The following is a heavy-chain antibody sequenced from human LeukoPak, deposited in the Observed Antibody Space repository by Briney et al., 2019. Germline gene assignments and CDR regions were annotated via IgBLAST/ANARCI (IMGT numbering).Heavy chain of an antibody. CDR1: GGSISSSIHY. Sequence: PSETLSLTCAVSGGSISSSIHYWAWIRQPPGKGLEWIGSMYYSGSTYYNPSLKSRVTISVDTSKNQFSLKLSSVTAADTAVYYCARPRNLGYSRRNWFDPWGQGTLVTVSS. J-gene: IGHJ5*02. CDR2: MYYSGST. D-gene: IGHD6-13*01. V-gene: IGHV4-39*07. CDR3: ARPRNLGYSRRNWFDP.